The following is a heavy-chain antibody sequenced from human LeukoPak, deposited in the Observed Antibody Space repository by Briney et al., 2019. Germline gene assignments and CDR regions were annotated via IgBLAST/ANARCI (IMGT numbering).Heavy chain of an antibody. CDR2: INHSGST. CDR3: ARGDYGDYFDYYGMDV. Sequence: SSETLSLTCAVYGGSFSGYYWSWIRQPPGKGLEWIGEINHSGSTSYNPSLKSRVTISVDTSKNQFSLKLSSVTAADTAVYYCARGDYGDYFDYYGMDVWGQGTTVTVSS. D-gene: IGHD4-17*01. CDR1: GGSFSGYY. J-gene: IGHJ6*02. V-gene: IGHV4-34*01.